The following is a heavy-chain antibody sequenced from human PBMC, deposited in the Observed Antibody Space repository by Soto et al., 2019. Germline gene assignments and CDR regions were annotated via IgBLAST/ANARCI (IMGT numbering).Heavy chain of an antibody. V-gene: IGHV3-23*01. J-gene: IGHJ4*02. CDR1: GFTLSSYA. Sequence: PGGSLRLSCAASGFTLSSYAMSWVRQAPGRGLEWVSAISGSGGSTYYADSVKGRFTISRDNSKNTLYLQMNSLRAEDTAVYYCAKDGEQLVNYFDYWGQGTLVTVSS. D-gene: IGHD6-6*01. CDR2: ISGSGGST. CDR3: AKDGEQLVNYFDY.